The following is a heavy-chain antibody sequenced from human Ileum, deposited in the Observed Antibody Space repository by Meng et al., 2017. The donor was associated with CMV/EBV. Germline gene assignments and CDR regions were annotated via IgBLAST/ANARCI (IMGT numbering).Heavy chain of an antibody. J-gene: IGHJ4*01. CDR3: ARDRGRYSYGGDFVDY. CDR2: ISSSSSYI. Sequence: GESLKISCAASGFTFSSYSMNWVRQAPGKGLEWVSSISSSSSYIYYADSVKGRFTISRDNAKNSLYLQMNSLRAEDTAVYYCARDRGRYSYGGDFVDYWGQGTQVTVSS. D-gene: IGHD5-18*01. CDR1: GFTFSSYS. V-gene: IGHV3-21*01.